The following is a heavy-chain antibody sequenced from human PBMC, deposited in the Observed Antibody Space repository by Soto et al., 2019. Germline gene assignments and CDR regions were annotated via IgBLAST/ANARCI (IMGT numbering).Heavy chain of an antibody. V-gene: IGHV1-18*01. CDR3: ARSGHYYDSSGYSGWFVP. Sequence: ASVKVSCKASGYTFTSYGISWVRQAPGQGLEWMGWISAYNGNTNYAQKLQGRVTMTTDTSTSTAYMELRSLRSDDTAVYYCARSGHYYDSSGYSGWFVPWGQGTLVTVSS. J-gene: IGHJ5*02. CDR2: ISAYNGNT. CDR1: GYTFTSYG. D-gene: IGHD3-22*01.